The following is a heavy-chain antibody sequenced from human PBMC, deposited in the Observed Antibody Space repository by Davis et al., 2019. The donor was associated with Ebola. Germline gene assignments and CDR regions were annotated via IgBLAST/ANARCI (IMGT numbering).Heavy chain of an antibody. CDR1: GFTFSDYY. D-gene: IGHD6-19*01. V-gene: IGHV3-69-1*01. CDR2: INAGGTV. CDR3: AATTQSAYNIGSGGC. Sequence: GESLKIPCAASGFTFSDYYMSWIRQAPGKGLEWVSSINAGGTVFTADSVKGRFAISRDSASNSLFLQMNSLRDEDTAVYYCAATTQSAYNIGSGGCWGQGTLVTVSS. J-gene: IGHJ4*02.